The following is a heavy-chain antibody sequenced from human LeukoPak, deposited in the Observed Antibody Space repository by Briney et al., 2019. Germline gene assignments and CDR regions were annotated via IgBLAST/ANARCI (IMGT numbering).Heavy chain of an antibody. CDR1: GYTFTSYD. Sequence: ASVKVSCKASGYTFTSYDINWVRQATGQGLEWMGWMNPNSGNTGYAQKFQGRVTMTRNTSISTAYMELSSLRSEDTAVYYCARGRSGMVRGVIITTMKDNWFDPWGQGTLVTVSS. V-gene: IGHV1-8*01. J-gene: IGHJ5*02. CDR3: ARGRSGMVRGVIITTMKDNWFDP. CDR2: MNPNSGNT. D-gene: IGHD3-10*01.